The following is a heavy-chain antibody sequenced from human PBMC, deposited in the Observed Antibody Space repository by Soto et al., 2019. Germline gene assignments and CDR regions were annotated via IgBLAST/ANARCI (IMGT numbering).Heavy chain of an antibody. CDR2: INPKSGGT. CDR1: GYSFTDYH. J-gene: IGHJ6*02. Sequence: ASVKVSCKASGYSFTDYHIHWVRQAPGQGLEWLGRINPKSGGTSTAQKFQGWVTMTTDTSISTASMELTRLTSDDTAIYYGARGDLTDCSNGVCSFFYNHEMDVWGQGTTVTVSS. V-gene: IGHV1-2*04. D-gene: IGHD2-8*01. CDR3: ARGDLTDCSNGVCSFFYNHEMDV.